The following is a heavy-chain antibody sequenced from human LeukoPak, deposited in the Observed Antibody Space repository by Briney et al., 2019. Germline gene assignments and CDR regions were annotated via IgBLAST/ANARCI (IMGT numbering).Heavy chain of an antibody. CDR3: AKGSGWEASYFYYYMDV. D-gene: IGHD1-26*01. J-gene: IGHJ6*03. V-gene: IGHV3-30*02. CDR2: IRYDGSSK. Sequence: QSGGSLRLSCAASGFTFNSYGIHWVRQAPSKGLEWVAFIRYDGSSKYYVDSVKGRFTISRDNSKNTLYLQMNSLRAEDTAVYFCAKGSGWEASYFYYYMDVWGKGTTVTISS. CDR1: GFTFNSYG.